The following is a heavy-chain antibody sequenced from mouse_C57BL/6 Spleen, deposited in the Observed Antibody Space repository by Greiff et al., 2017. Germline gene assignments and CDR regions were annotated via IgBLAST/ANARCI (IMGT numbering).Heavy chain of an antibody. D-gene: IGHD1-1*01. Sequence: QVQLKQPGAELVRPGSSVKLSCKASGYTFTSYWMDWVKQRPGQGLEWIGNIYPSDSETHYNQKFKNKATLTVDKSSSTAYMQLSSLTSEDSAVYYCARGGVYYYGSSSLDYWGQGTTLTVSS. CDR1: GYTFTSYW. J-gene: IGHJ2*01. V-gene: IGHV1-61*01. CDR2: IYPSDSET. CDR3: ARGGVYYYGSSSLDY.